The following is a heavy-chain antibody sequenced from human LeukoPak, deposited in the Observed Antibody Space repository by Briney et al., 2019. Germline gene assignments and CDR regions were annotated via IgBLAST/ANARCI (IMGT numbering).Heavy chain of an antibody. CDR2: IWYDGSNK. Sequence: GGSLRLSCAASGFTFSSYGMHWVRQAPGKGLEWVAVIWYDGSNKYYADSVKGRITISRDNSKNTLYLQMSSLRAEDTAVYYCAKDPGYCSSTSCYNWFDPWGQGTLVTVSS. CDR1: GFTFSSYG. CDR3: AKDPGYCSSTSCYNWFDP. V-gene: IGHV3-33*06. J-gene: IGHJ5*02. D-gene: IGHD2-2*01.